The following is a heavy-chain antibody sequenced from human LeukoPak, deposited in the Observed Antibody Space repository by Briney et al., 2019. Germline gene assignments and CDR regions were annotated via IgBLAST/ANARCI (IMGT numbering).Heavy chain of an antibody. V-gene: IGHV3-66*02. CDR2: IYSGGST. CDR1: GFTVSSNY. CDR3: ARETSGSYGGQWFDY. D-gene: IGHD1-26*01. Sequence: PGGSLRLSCAASGFTVSSNYMNWVRQAPGKGLEWVSVIYSGGSTYYADSVKGRSTISRDNSKNTLYLQMNSLRAEDTAVYYCARETSGSYGGQWFDYWGQGTLVTVSS. J-gene: IGHJ4*02.